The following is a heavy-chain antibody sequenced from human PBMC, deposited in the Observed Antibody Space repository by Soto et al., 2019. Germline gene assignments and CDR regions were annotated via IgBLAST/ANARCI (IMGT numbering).Heavy chain of an antibody. CDR2: INAGNGNT. V-gene: IGHV1-3*01. Sequence: QVQLVQSGAEVKKPGASVKVSCKASGCTFTTYAMHWVRQAPGQRFEWMGWINAGNGNTKYSQKFQGRVTITTDTSASTAYMELSSLRSDDTAVYYCARAPCIIRCPDYWGQGTLVTVSS. CDR1: GCTFTTYA. CDR3: ARAPCIIRCPDY. D-gene: IGHD2-15*01. J-gene: IGHJ4*02.